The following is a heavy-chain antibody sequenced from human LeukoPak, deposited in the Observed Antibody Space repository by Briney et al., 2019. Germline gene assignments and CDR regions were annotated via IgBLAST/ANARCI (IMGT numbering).Heavy chain of an antibody. CDR2: IWYDGSNK. Sequence: GRSLRLSCAASGFTFSRWGMHWVRQAPGRGLEWMAFIWYDGSNKYYADSLKGRFTISRDNLQNRLYLQMNSLRAEDTAVYYCASGKSGMDFWGQGAPVTVSS. CDR1: GFTFSRWG. V-gene: IGHV3-33*01. J-gene: IGHJ4*02. CDR3: ASGKSGMDF. D-gene: IGHD1-26*01.